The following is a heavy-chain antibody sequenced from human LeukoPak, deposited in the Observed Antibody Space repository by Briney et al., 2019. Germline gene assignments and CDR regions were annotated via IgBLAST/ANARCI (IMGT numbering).Heavy chain of an antibody. V-gene: IGHV3-30-3*01. J-gene: IGHJ4*02. Sequence: PGRSLRLSCAASGFTFSSYAMHWVRQAPGKGLEWVAVISYDGSNKYYADSVNGRFTISRDNSKNTLYLQMNSLRAEDTAVYYCARDWRDYGDYGGLDYWGQGTLVTVSS. CDR1: GFTFSSYA. D-gene: IGHD4-17*01. CDR3: ARDWRDYGDYGGLDY. CDR2: ISYDGSNK.